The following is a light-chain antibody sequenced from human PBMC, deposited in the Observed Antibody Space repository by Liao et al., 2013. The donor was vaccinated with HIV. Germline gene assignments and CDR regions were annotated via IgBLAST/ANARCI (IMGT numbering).Light chain of an antibody. V-gene: IGLV3-21*01. J-gene: IGLJ3*02. CDR1: DIGSKS. CDR2: YDT. Sequence: SYELTQPPSVSVAPGKTARITCGGNDIGSKSVHWYQQKPGQAPVLVIYYDTDRPSGIPERISGSSSGRTATLTITRAEAGDEADYFCQVWDGGNDQWVFGGGTKLTVL. CDR3: QVWDGGNDQWV.